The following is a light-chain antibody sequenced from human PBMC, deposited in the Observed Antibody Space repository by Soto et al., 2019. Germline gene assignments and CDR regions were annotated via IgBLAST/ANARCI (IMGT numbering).Light chain of an antibody. CDR2: GDS. J-gene: IGKJ1*01. V-gene: IGKV3-20*01. CDR1: QSVSSTY. CDR3: QQYGRT. Sequence: EIVLTQSPGTLSLSPGERATLSCRASQSVSSTYLAWYQHKPGQAPRLLIYGDSSRATGIPDRFIMSGSGTDFTLTITRLEPEDFAVYYCQQYGRTFGQGTKVEIK.